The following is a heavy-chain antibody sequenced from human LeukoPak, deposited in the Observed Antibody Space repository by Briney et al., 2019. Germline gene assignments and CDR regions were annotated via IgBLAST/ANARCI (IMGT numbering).Heavy chain of an antibody. J-gene: IGHJ4*02. Sequence: GGSLRLSCAASGFTFSSFTMNWVRQAPGKGPEWVSSIRSTGNYIDYADSVNGRFTISRDNAKNSLYLQMNSLRAEDTALYYCARERGWNYYDSSGYYSPYYFDYSGQGTLVTVS. D-gene: IGHD3-22*01. V-gene: IGHV3-21*06. CDR2: IRSTGNYI. CDR1: GFTFSSFT. CDR3: ARERGWNYYDSSGYYSPYYFDY.